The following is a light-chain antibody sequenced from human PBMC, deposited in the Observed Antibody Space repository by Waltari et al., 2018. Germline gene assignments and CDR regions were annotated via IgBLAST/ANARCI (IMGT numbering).Light chain of an antibody. CDR2: QDN. Sequence: SYEVTQPHSVSVSPVQSASITCSGERLGDKYVAWYQQKSGQTPLMVIFQDNKRPSGLPGRLFGSNSVNTDTLTYSGTQAVDEVDYYCQGWEGTTAAVFGGGTKLTVL. CDR3: QGWEGTTAAV. CDR1: RLGDKY. V-gene: IGLV3-1*01. J-gene: IGLJ2*01.